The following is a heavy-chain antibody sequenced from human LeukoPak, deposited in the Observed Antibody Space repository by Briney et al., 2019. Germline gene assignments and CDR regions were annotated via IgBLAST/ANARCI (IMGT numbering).Heavy chain of an antibody. CDR3: ARGVEATGYPLDH. V-gene: IGHV4-39*07. CDR2: IYYSERT. Sequence: SETLSLTCTVSGGSISNNSYYWGWIRQPPGKGLEWIGSIYYSERTFYNPSLRSPVTISVDTSKNQFSLNLTSVTAADTAVYYCARGVEATGYPLDHWGQGTLVTVSS. CDR1: GGSISNNSYY. D-gene: IGHD1-1*01. J-gene: IGHJ4*02.